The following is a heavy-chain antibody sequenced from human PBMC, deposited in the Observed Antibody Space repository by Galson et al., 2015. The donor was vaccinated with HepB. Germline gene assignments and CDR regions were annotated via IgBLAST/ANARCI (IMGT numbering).Heavy chain of an antibody. D-gene: IGHD2-21*01. CDR1: GYTFTSYY. Sequence: SVKVSCKASGYTFTSYYMHWVRQAPGQGLEWMGVISPSGGSTSYAHKFQGRVTMTRDTSTSTVYMELNSLRSEDMAVYYCARELQAQGVYYYYGMDVWGQGTTVTVSS. V-gene: IGHV1-46*01. J-gene: IGHJ6*02. CDR2: ISPSGGST. CDR3: ARELQAQGVYYYYGMDV.